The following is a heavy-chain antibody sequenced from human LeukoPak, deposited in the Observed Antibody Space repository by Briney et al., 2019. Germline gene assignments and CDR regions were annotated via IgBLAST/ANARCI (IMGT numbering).Heavy chain of an antibody. CDR1: GFTVSSNY. J-gene: IGHJ4*02. CDR3: ARDPYGGHYFDY. Sequence: GGSLRLSCAASGFTVSSNYMSWVRQAPGKGLEWVSVIYSGGSTYYADSVKGRFTISRDNSKNTLYLQMNSLRAEDTAAYYCARDPYGGHYFDYWGQGTLVTVSS. V-gene: IGHV3-66*01. CDR2: IYSGGST. D-gene: IGHD4-23*01.